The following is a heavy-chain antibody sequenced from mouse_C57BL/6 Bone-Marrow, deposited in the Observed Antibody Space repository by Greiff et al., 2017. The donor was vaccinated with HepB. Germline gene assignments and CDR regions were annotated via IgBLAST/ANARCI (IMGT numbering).Heavy chain of an antibody. CDR1: GYTFTDHT. J-gene: IGHJ4*01. CDR3: ARGSTMITGRLYYYAMDY. V-gene: IGHV1-78*01. D-gene: IGHD2-4*01. CDR2: IYPRDGST. Sequence: QVQLQQSDAELVKPGASVKISCKVSGYTFTDHTIHWMKQRPEQGLEWIEYIYPRDGSTKYNEKFKGKATLTADKSSSTAYMQLNSLTSEDSAVYFCARGSTMITGRLYYYAMDYWGQGTSVTVSS.